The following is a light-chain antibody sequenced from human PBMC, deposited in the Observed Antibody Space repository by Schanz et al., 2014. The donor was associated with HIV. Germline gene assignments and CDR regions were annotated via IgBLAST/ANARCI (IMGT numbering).Light chain of an antibody. CDR3: AGWHDSLNVWV. Sequence: QSVLTQPPSASGTPGQSVTISCSGSSSNIGSNAVHWYQQLPGTAPKLLIYINNQRPSGVPDRFSGSESGTSASLAISGLQSEDEADYYCAGWHDSLNVWVFGGGTKLTVL. V-gene: IGLV1-44*01. CDR2: INN. J-gene: IGLJ3*02. CDR1: SSNIGSNA.